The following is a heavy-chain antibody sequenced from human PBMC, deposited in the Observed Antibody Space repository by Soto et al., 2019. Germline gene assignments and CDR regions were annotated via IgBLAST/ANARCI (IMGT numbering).Heavy chain of an antibody. CDR3: ARGQRFSDWFDP. V-gene: IGHV4-4*07. Sequence: SGPLYLTCTVSGGSMSSYYWTWIRQPAGKGLEWIGRVYSSGGTHYNPSLKSRVTISLDTSKNQFSLRLLSVTDADTAVYYCARGQRFSDWFDPWGQGTLVTVSS. J-gene: IGHJ5*02. D-gene: IGHD3-3*01. CDR1: GGSMSSYY. CDR2: VYSSGGT.